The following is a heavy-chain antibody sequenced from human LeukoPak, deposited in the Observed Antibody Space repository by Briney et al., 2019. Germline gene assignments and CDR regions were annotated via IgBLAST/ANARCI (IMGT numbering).Heavy chain of an antibody. CDR1: GFTFSSYS. CDR2: IRSSSSYI. V-gene: IGHV3-21*01. Sequence: GGSLRLSCAVSGFTFSSYSMNWVHQAPGKGLEWVSFIRSSSSYIYYADSVKGRFTISRDNAKNSLYLQMNSLRAEDTAVYYCARVGSGWPNWYFDLWGRGTLVTVSS. D-gene: IGHD6-19*01. J-gene: IGHJ2*01. CDR3: ARVGSGWPNWYFDL.